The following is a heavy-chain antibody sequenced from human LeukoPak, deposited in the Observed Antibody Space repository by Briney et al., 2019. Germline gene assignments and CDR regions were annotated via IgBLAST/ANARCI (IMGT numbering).Heavy chain of an antibody. V-gene: IGHV1-18*01. Sequence: GASVKVSCKASGYTFTSYAMNWVRQAPGQGLEWMGWISAYNGNTNYAQKLQGRVTMTTDTSTSTAYMELRSLRSDDTAVYYCARAGYCSSTSCRLTYFDYWGQGTLVTVSS. J-gene: IGHJ4*02. CDR1: GYTFTSYA. CDR3: ARAGYCSSTSCRLTYFDY. D-gene: IGHD2-2*01. CDR2: ISAYNGNT.